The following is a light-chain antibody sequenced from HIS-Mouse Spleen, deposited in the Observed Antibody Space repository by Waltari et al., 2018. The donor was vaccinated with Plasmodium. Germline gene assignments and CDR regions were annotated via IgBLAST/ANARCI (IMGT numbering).Light chain of an antibody. CDR2: EGS. CDR1: STHVGSYQL. V-gene: IGLV2-23*03. J-gene: IGLJ2*01. Sequence: QSALTQPASVSGSPGQSITISCHGTSTHVGSYQLFSWYQQHPGKAPKLMIYEGSKRPSGVSNRFSGSKSGNTASLTISGLQAEDEADYYCCSYAGSSTFVVFGGGTKLTVL. CDR3: CSYAGSSTFVV.